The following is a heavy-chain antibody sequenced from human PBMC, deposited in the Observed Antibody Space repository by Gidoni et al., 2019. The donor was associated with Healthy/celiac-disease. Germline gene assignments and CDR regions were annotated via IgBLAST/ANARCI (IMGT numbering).Heavy chain of an antibody. J-gene: IGHJ4*02. V-gene: IGHV3-53*02. CDR2: IYSGGST. Sequence: EVQLVETGGGLIQPGGSLRLSCAASGFTVSSNYMSWVRQAPGKGLEWVSVIYSGGSTYYADSVKGRFTISRDNSKNTLYLQMNSLRAEDTAVYYCARERKVQGVRYFDYWGQGTLVTVSS. D-gene: IGHD3-10*01. CDR3: ARERKVQGVRYFDY. CDR1: GFTVSSNY.